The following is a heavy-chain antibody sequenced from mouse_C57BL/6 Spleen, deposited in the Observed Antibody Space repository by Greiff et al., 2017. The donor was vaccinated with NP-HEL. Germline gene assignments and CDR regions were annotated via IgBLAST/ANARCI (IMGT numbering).Heavy chain of an antibody. CDR3: ARTARIKY. Sequence: VQLQQSGPGLVKPSQSLSLTCTVTGYSITSGYGWNWIRQFPGNKLEWMGYISYSGSTNYNPSLKRRISITRDTSKNQFFLQLNSVTTEDTATYYCARTARIKYWGQGTTLIVSS. V-gene: IGHV3-2*02. CDR1: GYSITSGYG. CDR2: ISYSGST. D-gene: IGHD1-2*01. J-gene: IGHJ2*01.